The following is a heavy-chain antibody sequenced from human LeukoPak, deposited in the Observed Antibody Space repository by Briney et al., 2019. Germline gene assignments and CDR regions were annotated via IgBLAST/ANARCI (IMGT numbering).Heavy chain of an antibody. CDR1: GFTFSSCA. CDR3: ASRNQYCGGDCFWAFDI. V-gene: IGHV3-21*01. CDR2: ISSSGSYI. Sequence: PGRSLRLSCAASGFTFSSCAMQWVRPAPGKGLDWVSSISSSGSYIYYADSVKGRFTISRDNAKNSLYLQMNSLRAEDTAVYYCASRNQYCGGDCFWAFDIWGQGTLVTVSS. J-gene: IGHJ4*02. D-gene: IGHD2-21*02.